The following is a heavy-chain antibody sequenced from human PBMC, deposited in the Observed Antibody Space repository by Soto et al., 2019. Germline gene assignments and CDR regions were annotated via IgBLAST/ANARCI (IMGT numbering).Heavy chain of an antibody. CDR2: IFSNDEK. V-gene: IGHV2-26*01. J-gene: IGHJ4*02. CDR3: ARTLPRRGSSSVALIWDSKYYFDY. D-gene: IGHD5-18*01. Sequence: SGPTLVNPTETLTLTCTVSGFSLSNARMGVSWIRQPPGKALEWLAHIFSNDEKSYSTSLKSRLTISKDTSKSQVVLTMTNMDPVDTATYYCARTLPRRGSSSVALIWDSKYYFDYWGQGTLVTVSS. CDR1: GFSLSNARMG.